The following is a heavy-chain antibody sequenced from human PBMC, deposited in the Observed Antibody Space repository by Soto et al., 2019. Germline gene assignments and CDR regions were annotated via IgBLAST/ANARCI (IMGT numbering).Heavy chain of an antibody. CDR3: SRPSYYYDSSGFEQGAFDI. J-gene: IGHJ3*02. D-gene: IGHD3-22*01. Sequence: GWSLRLSCTGSGFTFGNNAMTLFRQAPGKGLEWVGVIRSKNYGRTTEYAASVQGRFTISRDDSKGIAYLEMNSLTTDDTAVYYCSRPSYYYDSSGFEQGAFDIWGEGTMVTVSS. CDR1: GFTFGNNA. V-gene: IGHV3-49*03. CDR2: IRSKNYGRTT.